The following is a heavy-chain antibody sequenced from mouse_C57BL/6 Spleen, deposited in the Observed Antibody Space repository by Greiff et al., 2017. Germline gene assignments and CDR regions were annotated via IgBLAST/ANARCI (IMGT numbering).Heavy chain of an antibody. D-gene: IGHD2-4*01. CDR3: ARRGEIYYDYDGAWFAY. J-gene: IGHJ3*01. V-gene: IGHV1-50*01. Sequence: QVQLQQPGAELVKPGASVKLSCKASGYTFTSYWMQWVKQRPGQGFEWIGEIDPSDSYTNYNQKFKGKATLTVDTSSSTAYMQLSSLTSEDSAVYYCARRGEIYYDYDGAWFAYWGQGTLVTVSA. CDR2: IDPSDSYT. CDR1: GYTFTSYW.